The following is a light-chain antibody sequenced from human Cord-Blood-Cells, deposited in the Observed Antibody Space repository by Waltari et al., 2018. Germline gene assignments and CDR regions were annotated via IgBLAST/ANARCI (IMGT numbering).Light chain of an antibody. CDR1: RSDVGSYNL. Sequence: QSALPQPASVSGSPGPSITISCTGTRSDVGSYNLFSWYQQHPGKAPKLMIYEVSKRPSGVSNRFSGSKSGNTASLTISGLQAEDEADYYCCSYAGSSTYVFGTGTKVTVL. CDR2: EVS. CDR3: CSYAGSSTYV. J-gene: IGLJ1*01. V-gene: IGLV2-23*02.